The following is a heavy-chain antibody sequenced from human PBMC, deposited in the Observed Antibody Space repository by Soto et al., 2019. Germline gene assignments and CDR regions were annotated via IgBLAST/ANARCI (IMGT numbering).Heavy chain of an antibody. V-gene: IGHV3-21*01. J-gene: IGHJ4*02. D-gene: IGHD2-2*01. Sequence: GGSLRLSCAASRFTFSSYSMNWVRQAPGKGLEWVSSISSSSSYIYYADSVKGRFAISRDNAKNSLYLQMNSLRAEDTAVYYCARDHCSSTSCYSPWGQGTLVTVSS. CDR2: ISSSSSYI. CDR1: RFTFSSYS. CDR3: ARDHCSSTSCYSP.